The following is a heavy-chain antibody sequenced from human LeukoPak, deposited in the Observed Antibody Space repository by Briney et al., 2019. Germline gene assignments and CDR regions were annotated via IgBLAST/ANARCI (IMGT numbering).Heavy chain of an antibody. CDR1: GGSISSYY. Sequence: SETLSLTCTVSGGSISSYYWSWIRQPAGKGLEWIGRIYTSGSTNYNPSLKSRVTMPVDTSKNQFSLKLSSVTAADTAVYYCAREPRSTDAFDIWGQGTMVTVSS. V-gene: IGHV4-4*07. D-gene: IGHD2-2*01. CDR3: AREPRSTDAFDI. J-gene: IGHJ3*02. CDR2: IYTSGST.